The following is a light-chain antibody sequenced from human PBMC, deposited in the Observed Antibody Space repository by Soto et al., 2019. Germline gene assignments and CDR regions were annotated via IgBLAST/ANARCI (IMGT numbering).Light chain of an antibody. CDR3: QQSSSTPWT. Sequence: DIQMTQSPSSLSASVGDRVTITCRASQSISSYLNWYQQKPGKAPKLLIYAASSLQSGVPSRFSGSGSGTDFTLTISRLQPEDCATYYCQQSSSTPWTFGQGTQVEIK. J-gene: IGKJ1*01. CDR2: AAS. V-gene: IGKV1-39*01. CDR1: QSISSY.